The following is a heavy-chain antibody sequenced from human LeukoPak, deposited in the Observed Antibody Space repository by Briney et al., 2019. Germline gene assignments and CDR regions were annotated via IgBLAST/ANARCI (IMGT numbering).Heavy chain of an antibody. CDR2: ISYSGST. D-gene: IGHD6-19*01. J-gene: IGHJ4*02. CDR1: GGSISSYY. V-gene: IGHV4-59*01. Sequence: PSETLSLTCTVSGGSISSYYWSWYRQPPGKGLEWIGFISYSGSTKYNPSLKSRVTISVDTSKNQFSLKLSSVTPADAAVYYCARDGYISVAGYFDYWGQGTLVTVSS. CDR3: ARDGYISVAGYFDY.